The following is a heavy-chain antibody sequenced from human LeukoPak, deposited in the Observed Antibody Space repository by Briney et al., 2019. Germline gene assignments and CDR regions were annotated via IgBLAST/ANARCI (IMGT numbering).Heavy chain of an antibody. Sequence: PSETLSLTCAVSGGSISSSNWWSWVRRPPGKGLEWIGEIYHSGSTNYNPSLKSRVTISVDKSKNQFSLKLSSVTAADTAVYYCARGPYYYDSSGYYIPYYAMDVWGQGTTVTVSS. CDR3: ARGPYYYDSSGYYIPYYAMDV. V-gene: IGHV4-4*02. CDR1: GGSISSSNW. J-gene: IGHJ6*02. CDR2: IYHSGST. D-gene: IGHD3-22*01.